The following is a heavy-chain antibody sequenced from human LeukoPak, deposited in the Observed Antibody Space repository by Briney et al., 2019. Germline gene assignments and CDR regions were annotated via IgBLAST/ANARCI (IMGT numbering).Heavy chain of an antibody. CDR2: IKQDGSEK. CDR1: GFTFSSYW. CDR3: AREGISPMYDI. J-gene: IGHJ3*02. Sequence: PGGSLRLSCAASGFTFSSYWMSWVRQAPGKGLVWVANIKQDGSEKYYVDSVKGRFTISRDNAKNSLYLQMNSLRAEDTAVYYCAREGISPMYDIWGQGTMVTVSS. D-gene: IGHD2-15*01. V-gene: IGHV3-7*01.